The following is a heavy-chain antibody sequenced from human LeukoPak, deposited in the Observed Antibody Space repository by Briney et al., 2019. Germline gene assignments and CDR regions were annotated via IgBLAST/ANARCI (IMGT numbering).Heavy chain of an antibody. Sequence: ASVKVSCKASGYTFTSYYMHWVRQAPGQGLEWMGIINPSGGSTSYAQKFQGRVTMTRDTSTSTVYMELSSLRSEDTAVYYCARRGSSPTLNYYYYGMDAWGQGTTVTVS. V-gene: IGHV1-46*01. CDR2: INPSGGST. CDR1: GYTFTSYY. D-gene: IGHD6-6*01. J-gene: IGHJ6*02. CDR3: ARRGSSPTLNYYYYGMDA.